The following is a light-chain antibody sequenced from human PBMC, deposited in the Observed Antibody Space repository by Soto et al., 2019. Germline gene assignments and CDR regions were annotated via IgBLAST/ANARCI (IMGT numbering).Light chain of an antibody. CDR2: EVS. J-gene: IGLJ1*01. Sequence: QSALTQPASVSGSPGQSITISCTGTTSDVGNYNYVSWYQQHPGKAPKLMIYEVSDRPSGVSNRFSGSKSGNTASLTISGLQGEDEADYYCSSYTSTNTLVFGTGTKLTVL. CDR1: TSDVGNYNY. CDR3: SSYTSTNTLV. V-gene: IGLV2-14*01.